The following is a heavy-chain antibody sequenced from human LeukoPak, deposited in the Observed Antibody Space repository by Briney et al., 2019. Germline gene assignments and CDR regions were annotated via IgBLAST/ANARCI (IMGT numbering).Heavy chain of an antibody. Sequence: SQTLSLTCTVSGGSISSGSYFWSWIRQPAGKGLEWIGRIYTSGSTNYNPSLKSRVTISVDTSKNHFSLKLTSVTAADTAVYYCARVGGGPDYWGQGTLVTVSS. D-gene: IGHD2-15*01. CDR1: GGSISSGSYF. CDR2: IYTSGST. V-gene: IGHV4-61*02. J-gene: IGHJ4*02. CDR3: ARVGGGPDY.